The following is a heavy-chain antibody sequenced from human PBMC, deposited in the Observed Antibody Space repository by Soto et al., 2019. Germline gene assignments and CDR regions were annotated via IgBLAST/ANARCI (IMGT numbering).Heavy chain of an antibody. CDR2: IYPGDSDT. V-gene: IGHV5-51*01. D-gene: IGHD6-13*01. Sequence: ESLKISCKGSGYSFTSYWIGWVRQMPGKGLEWMGIIYPGDSDTRYSPSFQGQVTISADKSISTAYLQWSSLKASDTAMYYCARREGSIAAAGTRFDYWGQGTLVTVSS. CDR1: GYSFTSYW. J-gene: IGHJ4*02. CDR3: ARREGSIAAAGTRFDY.